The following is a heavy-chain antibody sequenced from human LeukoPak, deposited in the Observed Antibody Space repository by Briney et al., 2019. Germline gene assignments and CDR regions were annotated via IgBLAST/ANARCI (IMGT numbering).Heavy chain of an antibody. CDR3: AYCSSTSSDGMDV. D-gene: IGHD2-2*01. CDR1: GGSFSGYY. J-gene: IGHJ6*02. Sequence: SETLSLTCAVYGGSFSGYYWSWIRQPPGKGLEWIGEINHSGSTNYNPSLKSRVTISVDTSKNQFSLKLSSVTAADTAVYYCAYCSSTSSDGMDVWGQGTTVTVSS. V-gene: IGHV4-34*01. CDR2: INHSGST.